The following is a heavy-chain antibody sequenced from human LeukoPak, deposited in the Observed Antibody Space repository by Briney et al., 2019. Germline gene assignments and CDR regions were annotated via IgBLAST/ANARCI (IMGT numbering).Heavy chain of an antibody. Sequence: PSETLSLTCTVSGGSIGTDLYYWTWIRRPAGKGLEWIGRIYSNGWTDYNPPLKSRVSISIDTSKNHFSLKMSLATAADTALYYCARGSGWNSFDPWGQGTLVTVSS. D-gene: IGHD6-19*01. V-gene: IGHV4-61*02. CDR2: IYSNGWT. J-gene: IGHJ5*02. CDR3: ARGSGWNSFDP. CDR1: GGSIGTDLYY.